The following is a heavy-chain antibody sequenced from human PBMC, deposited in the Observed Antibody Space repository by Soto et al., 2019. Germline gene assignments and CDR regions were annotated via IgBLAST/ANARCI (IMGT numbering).Heavy chain of an antibody. J-gene: IGHJ2*01. V-gene: IGHV3-30*18. Sequence: QVQLVESGGGVVQPGRSLRLSCTAFGFTFNIYGMNWVRQAPGKGLEWVALISYDENNKFYADSVKGRFTISRDNSKNTLYLQVNSLRIEDTAVYYCVKDRDANWYFDLWGRGTLVTVSS. CDR2: ISYDENNK. CDR3: VKDRDANWYFDL. CDR1: GFTFNIYG. D-gene: IGHD2-2*01.